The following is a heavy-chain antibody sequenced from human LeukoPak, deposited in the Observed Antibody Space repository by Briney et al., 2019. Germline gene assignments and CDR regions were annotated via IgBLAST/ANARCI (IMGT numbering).Heavy chain of an antibody. J-gene: IGHJ1*01. CDR1: GFTFSSYW. CDR3: YGGNAEQ. D-gene: IGHD4-23*01. V-gene: IGHV3-74*01. Sequence: PGRSLRLSCAASGFTFSSYWMHWVRQAPGRGLVWVSGINTDGSSTNYADSVKGRFTISRDNAKNTLYLQVNSLRVEDMAVYYCYGGNAEQWGQGTLVTVSS. CDR2: INTDGSST.